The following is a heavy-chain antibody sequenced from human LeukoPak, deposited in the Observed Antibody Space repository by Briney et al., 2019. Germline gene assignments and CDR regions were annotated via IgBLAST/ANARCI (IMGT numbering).Heavy chain of an antibody. CDR1: GYTFTNYG. CDR3: ARDKYLIKYGYSSGWPRGGIDY. Sequence: AAVKDSFKASGYTFTNYGISWVGQAPGQGLEGMGRISAYSGNTIYAQKCQGRVTMTTDTSTSTAYMELRSLRSDDTAVYYCARDKYLIKYGYSSGWPRGGIDYWGQGTLVTVSS. V-gene: IGHV1-18*01. J-gene: IGHJ4*02. D-gene: IGHD6-19*01. CDR2: ISAYSGNT.